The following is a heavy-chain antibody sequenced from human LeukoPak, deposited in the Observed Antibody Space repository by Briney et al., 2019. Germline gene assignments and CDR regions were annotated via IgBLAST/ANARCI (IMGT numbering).Heavy chain of an antibody. V-gene: IGHV3-7*01. D-gene: IGHD3-10*01. J-gene: IGHJ4*02. CDR1: GFTFSSYW. CDR2: IKQDGSDK. Sequence: GGSLRLSCAASGFTFSSYWMSWVRQAPGKGLEWVANIKQDGSDKYYVDSVKGRFTISRDNSKNTLYLQMNSLRAEDTAVYYSWFGESNFDYWGQGTLVTVSS. CDR3: WFGESNFDY.